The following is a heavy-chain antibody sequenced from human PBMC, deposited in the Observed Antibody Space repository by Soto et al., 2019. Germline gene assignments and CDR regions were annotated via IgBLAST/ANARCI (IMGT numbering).Heavy chain of an antibody. CDR3: AEGGGGNFGYYSGMAV. D-gene: IGHD1-26*01. Sequence: EASVKVSFKASGFTLTRSAVQWGRQARGQRLEWIGWIVIGSGKTKYAQKFQERVTITRDMSRSTAYMELSSLRPEDTAVYYWAEGGGGNFGYYSGMAVSGQGTTVTVSS. CDR1: GFTLTRSA. J-gene: IGHJ6*02. V-gene: IGHV1-58*01. CDR2: IVIGSGKT.